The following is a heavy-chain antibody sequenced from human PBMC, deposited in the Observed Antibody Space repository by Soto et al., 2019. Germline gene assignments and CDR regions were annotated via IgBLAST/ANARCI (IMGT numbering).Heavy chain of an antibody. V-gene: IGHV4-59*01. D-gene: IGHD2-2*01. J-gene: IGHJ4*02. CDR3: ARGTSSEFDY. CDR1: GGSISSYY. CDR2: IYYSERT. Sequence: QVQLQESGPGLVKSSETLSLTCSVSGGSISSYYWGWTRQPPGKGLEWIGSIYYSERTNFNPAPESTSYNPLLKSRVTISIDASKSQFSLKLTSVTAADTAIYYCARGTSSEFDYWGQGTLVTVSS.